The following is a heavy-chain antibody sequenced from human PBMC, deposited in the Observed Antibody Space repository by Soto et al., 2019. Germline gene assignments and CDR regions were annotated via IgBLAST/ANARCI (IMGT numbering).Heavy chain of an antibody. CDR2: IIPILGIA. D-gene: IGHD3-22*01. Sequence: QVQLVQSGAEVKKPGSSVKVSCKASGGNFSSSTISWVRQAPGQGLEWMGRIIPILGIANYAQKFQGRVTITEDKFTSTAYMELSSLRSDYSAVYDCARETGTMIEEHWGQGTLVTVSS. CDR3: ARETGTMIEEH. J-gene: IGHJ1*01. V-gene: IGHV1-69*02. CDR1: GGNFSSST.